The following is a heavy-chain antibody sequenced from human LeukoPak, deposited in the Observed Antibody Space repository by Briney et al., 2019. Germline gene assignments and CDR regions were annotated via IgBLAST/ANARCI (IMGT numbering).Heavy chain of an antibody. CDR1: GFTFSSYA. J-gene: IGHJ4*02. Sequence: GGSLRLSCAASGFTFSSYAMHWVRQAPGKGLEWVAVISYDGSNKYYVDSVRGRFTISRDNSKNTLYLQMNSLRAEDTAVYYCARDPPRNHYYDSSVTERWGQGTLVTVSS. CDR2: ISYDGSNK. D-gene: IGHD3-22*01. V-gene: IGHV3-30*14. CDR3: ARDPPRNHYYDSSVTER.